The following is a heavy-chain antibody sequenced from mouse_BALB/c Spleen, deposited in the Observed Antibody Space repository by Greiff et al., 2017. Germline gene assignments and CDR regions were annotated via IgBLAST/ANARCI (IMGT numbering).Heavy chain of an antibody. Sequence: EVQGVESGGGLVKPGGSLKLSCAASGFTFSSYAMSWVRQTPEKRLEWVATISSGGSYTYYPDSVKGRFTISRDNAKNTLYLQMSSLRSEDTAMYYCARHKGSYDDDDWFAYWGQGTLVTVSA. V-gene: IGHV5-9-3*01. CDR2: ISSGGSYT. CDR3: ARHKGSYDDDDWFAY. D-gene: IGHD2-4*01. CDR1: GFTFSSYA. J-gene: IGHJ3*01.